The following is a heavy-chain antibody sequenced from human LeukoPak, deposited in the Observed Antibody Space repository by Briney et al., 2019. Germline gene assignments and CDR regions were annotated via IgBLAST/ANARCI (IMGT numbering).Heavy chain of an antibody. J-gene: IGHJ3*02. CDR1: GYSISSSNW. Sequence: SETLSLTCAVSGYSISSSNWWGWIRQPPGKGLEWIGYIYYSGIIYYNPSLKSRVTMSVDTSKNQFSLKLSSVTAVDTAVYYCARIRGSGSYYQAFDIWGQGTMVTVSS. CDR2: IYYSGII. D-gene: IGHD1-26*01. CDR3: ARIRGSGSYYQAFDI. V-gene: IGHV4-28*05.